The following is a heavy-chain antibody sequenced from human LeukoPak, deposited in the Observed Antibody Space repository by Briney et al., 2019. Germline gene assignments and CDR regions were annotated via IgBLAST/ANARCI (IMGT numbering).Heavy chain of an antibody. Sequence: PSETLSLTCTVSGGSISSYYWSWIRQPAGKGLEWIGRIYTSGSTYYNPSLKSRVTISVDTSKNQFSLKLSSVTAADTAVYYCARGRESTYYYDSSGYWVYWGQGTLVTVSS. CDR1: GGSISSYY. V-gene: IGHV4-4*07. J-gene: IGHJ4*02. CDR2: IYTSGST. CDR3: ARGRESTYYYDSSGYWVY. D-gene: IGHD3-22*01.